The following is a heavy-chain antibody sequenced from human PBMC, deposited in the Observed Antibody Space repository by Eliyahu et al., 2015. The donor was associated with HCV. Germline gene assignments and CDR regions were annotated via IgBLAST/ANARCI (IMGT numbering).Heavy chain of an antibody. D-gene: IGHD5-18*01. CDR3: AKMGGSYGYQDY. V-gene: IGHV3-23*03. J-gene: IGHJ4*02. CDR2: IYSGGSST. Sequence: EVQLLESGGGLVQPGGSLRLSCXAXGFTFSSYAMSWVRQAPGKGLGWVSVIYSGGSSTYYADSVKGRFTISRDNSKNTLYLQMNSLRAEDTAVYYCAKMGGSYGYQDYWGQGTLVTVSS. CDR1: GFTFSSYA.